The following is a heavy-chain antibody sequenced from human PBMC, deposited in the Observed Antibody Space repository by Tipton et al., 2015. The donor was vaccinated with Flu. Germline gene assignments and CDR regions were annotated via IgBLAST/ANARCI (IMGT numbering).Heavy chain of an antibody. V-gene: IGHV1-69*01. Sequence: QSGPEVKKPGSSVKVSCKASGGTFSSYAISWVRQAPGQGLEWMGGIIPIFGTANYAQKFQGRVTITADESTSTAYMELSSLRSEDTAVYYCSIEVPAAIRNDAFDIWGQGTMVTVSS. CDR3: SIEVPAAIRNDAFDI. CDR2: IIPIFGTA. CDR1: GGTFSSYA. J-gene: IGHJ3*02. D-gene: IGHD2-2*02.